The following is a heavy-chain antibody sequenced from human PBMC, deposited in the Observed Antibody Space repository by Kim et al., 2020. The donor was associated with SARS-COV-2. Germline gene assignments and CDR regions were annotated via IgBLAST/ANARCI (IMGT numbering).Heavy chain of an antibody. J-gene: IGHJ6*02. V-gene: IGHV1-69*04. CDR3: ARDSSSLNTDPYYYYGMDV. D-gene: IGHD6-6*01. CDR2: IIPILGIA. Sequence: SVKVSCKASGGTFSSYAISWVRQAPGQGLEWMGRIIPILGIANYAQKFQGRVTITADKSTSTAYMELSSLRSEDTAVYYCARDSSSLNTDPYYYYGMDVWGQGTTVTVSS. CDR1: GGTFSSYA.